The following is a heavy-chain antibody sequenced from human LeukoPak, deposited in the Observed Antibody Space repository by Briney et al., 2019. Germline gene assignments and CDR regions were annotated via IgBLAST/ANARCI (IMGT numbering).Heavy chain of an antibody. Sequence: ASVKVSCKASVYTFTSYDINWVRQATGQGLEWMGWMNPNSGNTGYAQKFQGRVTMTRNTSISTAYMELSSLRSEDTAVYYCARGLRIAVAGVLGYWGQGTLVTVSS. CDR1: VYTFTSYD. D-gene: IGHD6-19*01. J-gene: IGHJ4*02. V-gene: IGHV1-8*01. CDR2: MNPNSGNT. CDR3: ARGLRIAVAGVLGY.